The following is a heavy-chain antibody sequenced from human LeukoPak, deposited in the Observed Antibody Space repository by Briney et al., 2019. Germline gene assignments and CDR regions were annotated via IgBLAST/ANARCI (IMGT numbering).Heavy chain of an antibody. J-gene: IGHJ4*02. D-gene: IGHD6-13*01. CDR3: AKDLGGSSSAGFDY. Sequence: GGSLRLSCAASGFTFSSYGMHWVRQAPGKGLEWVAVISYDGSNKYYADSVKGRFTISRDNSKNTLYLQMNSLRAEDTTVYYCAKDLGGSSSAGFDYWGQGTLVTVSS. V-gene: IGHV3-30*18. CDR2: ISYDGSNK. CDR1: GFTFSSYG.